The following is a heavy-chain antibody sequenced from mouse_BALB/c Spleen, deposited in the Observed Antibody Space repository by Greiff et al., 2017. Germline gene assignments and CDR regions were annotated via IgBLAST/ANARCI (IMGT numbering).Heavy chain of an antibody. CDR2: ISSGGSYT. CDR1: GFTFSSYA. Sequence: EVMLVESGGGLVKPGGSLKLSCAASGFTFSSYAMSWVRQSPEKRLEWVAEISSGGSYTYYPDTVTGRFTISRDNAKNTLYLEMSSLRSEDTAMYYCARTGLDYWGQGTTLTVSS. V-gene: IGHV5-9-4*01. D-gene: IGHD3-1*01. CDR3: ARTGLDY. J-gene: IGHJ2*01.